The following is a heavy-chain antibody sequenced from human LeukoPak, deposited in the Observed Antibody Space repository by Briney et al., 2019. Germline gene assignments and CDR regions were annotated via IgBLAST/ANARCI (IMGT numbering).Heavy chain of an antibody. Sequence: SETLSLTCSVSGGSISSHYWTWIRQPPGKGLDWIGYIYYNGGPNYNPSLKSRLSMSLDASKNQFSLKLTSVTAADTAVYYCARSNYDILTPLDYWGQETLVTVSS. CDR2: IYYNGGP. CDR3: ARSNYDILTPLDY. D-gene: IGHD3-9*01. V-gene: IGHV4-59*11. CDR1: GGSISSHY. J-gene: IGHJ4*02.